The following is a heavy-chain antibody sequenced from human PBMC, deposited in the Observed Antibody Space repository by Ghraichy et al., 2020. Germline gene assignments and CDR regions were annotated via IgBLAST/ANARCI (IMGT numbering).Heavy chain of an antibody. CDR1: GFTFSVYS. CDR2: ISSSGGGI. D-gene: IGHD1-26*01. V-gene: IGHV3-48*01. CDR3: ARGGSYWGDFDY. J-gene: IGHJ4*02. Sequence: GGSLRLSCAASGFTFSVYSINWVRQAPGKGLEWVSYISSSGGGIFYADSVKGRFTISRDNAKNSVDLQMNSLRAEDTAVYYCARGGSYWGDFDYWGQGTLVTVSS.